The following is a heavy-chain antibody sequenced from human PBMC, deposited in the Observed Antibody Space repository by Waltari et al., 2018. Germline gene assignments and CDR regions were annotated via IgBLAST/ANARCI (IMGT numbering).Heavy chain of an antibody. CDR1: GYSFTSYW. CDR3: ARHGQPGGGVDV. D-gene: IGHD3-10*01. J-gene: IGHJ6*02. CDR2: IYPGEPGT. Sequence: EVQLVQSGAEVKKPGESLKISCKGSGYSFTSYWIGWVRQMPGKGLEWMGIIYPGEPGTRSSPSSQGKSTSAAYKSITTAYRQWSSRKASDTAMYDCARHGQPGGGVDVWGQGTTVTVSS. V-gene: IGHV5-51*01.